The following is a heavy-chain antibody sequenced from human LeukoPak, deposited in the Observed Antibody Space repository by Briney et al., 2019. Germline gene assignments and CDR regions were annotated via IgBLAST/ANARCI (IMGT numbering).Heavy chain of an antibody. CDR3: GRFGYAAVVDL. D-gene: IGHD2-15*01. Sequence: GGALRLSCAASGFSLSNYWVTWVRQAAGTGVAWVANINPGGTESYYVGTVKGRFTISRDNAKHLVYLPMNNLRAEDSAGYPCGRFGYAAVVDLWGQGTLVTVSS. V-gene: IGHV3-7*01. CDR1: GFSLSNYW. J-gene: IGHJ4*02. CDR2: INPGGTES.